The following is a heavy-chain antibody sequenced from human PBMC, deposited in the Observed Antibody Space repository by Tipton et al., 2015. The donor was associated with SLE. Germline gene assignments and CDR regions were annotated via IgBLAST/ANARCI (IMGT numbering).Heavy chain of an antibody. CDR2: IWNDGSKK. CDR3: AKQGSSGWYYFDS. Sequence: SLRLSCAASGFTFSSYALHWVRQAPGRGLEWVAVIWNDGSKKYYRDSVKGRFTISRDNYMDTLYLEINSLRHEDTAVYYCAKQGSSGWYYFDSWGQGTLVTVSS. CDR1: GFTFSSYA. V-gene: IGHV3-33*06. D-gene: IGHD6-19*01. J-gene: IGHJ4*02.